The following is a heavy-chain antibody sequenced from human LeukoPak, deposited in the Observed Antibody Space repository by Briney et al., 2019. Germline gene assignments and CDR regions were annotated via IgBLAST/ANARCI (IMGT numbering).Heavy chain of an antibody. CDR3: ARLFSDSSSFNYYYSMDV. V-gene: IGHV4-59*08. Sequence: SETLSLTCTVSGGSISSYYWSWIRQPPGKGQEWIGYIYYSGSTNYNPSLKSRVTISVDTSKNQFSLKLSSVTAADTAVYYCARLFSDSSSFNYYYSMDVWGQGTTVTVSS. CDR2: IYYSGST. D-gene: IGHD6-13*01. CDR1: GGSISSYY. J-gene: IGHJ6*02.